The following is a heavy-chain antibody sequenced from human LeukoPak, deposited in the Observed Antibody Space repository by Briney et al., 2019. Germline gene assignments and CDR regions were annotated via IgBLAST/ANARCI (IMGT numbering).Heavy chain of an antibody. D-gene: IGHD1-1*01. V-gene: IGHV3-23*01. Sequence: PGGSLRLSCAASGFTFSSYAMSWVRQAPGKGLEWVSAISSSGGSTYYADSVKGRFTTSRDNSKNTLYLQMSSLRAEDTAVYYCAKDQGTTKEVGAFDIWGQGTMVTVSS. CDR3: AKDQGTTKEVGAFDI. CDR2: ISSSGGST. J-gene: IGHJ3*02. CDR1: GFTFSSYA.